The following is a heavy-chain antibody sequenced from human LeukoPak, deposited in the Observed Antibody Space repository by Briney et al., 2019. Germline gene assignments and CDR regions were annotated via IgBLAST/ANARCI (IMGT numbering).Heavy chain of an antibody. D-gene: IGHD3-22*01. V-gene: IGHV1-2*02. CDR3: ARDPTWIVVVMGSGSLGFDY. CDR1: GYTFTGYY. CDR2: INPNSGGT. J-gene: IGHJ4*02. Sequence: AASVTVSCKASGYTFTGYYMHWVRQAPGQGLEWMGWINPNSGGTNYAQKLQGRVTMTRDTSISTAYMELSRLRSDDTAVYYCARDPTWIVVVMGSGSLGFDYWGQGTLVTVSS.